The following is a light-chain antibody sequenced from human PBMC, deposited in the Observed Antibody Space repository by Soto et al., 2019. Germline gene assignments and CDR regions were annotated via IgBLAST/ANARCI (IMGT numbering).Light chain of an antibody. V-gene: IGKV3-15*01. CDR2: GAS. J-gene: IGKJ1*01. Sequence: EVVMTQSPATLSVSPGERVTLSCRASQSINAHLAWYQQKPGQAPRLLIHGASTRATGIPVRFSGSGFGTEFILTISSLQSEDFAVYYCQQYNTWLWTFGQGTKVGIQ. CDR1: QSINAH. CDR3: QQYNTWLWT.